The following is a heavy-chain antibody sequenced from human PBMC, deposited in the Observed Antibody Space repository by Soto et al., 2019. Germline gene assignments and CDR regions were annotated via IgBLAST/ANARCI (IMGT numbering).Heavy chain of an antibody. CDR3: SGCSGGVCHKNYGMDV. D-gene: IGHD2-8*02. V-gene: IGHV3-21*06. CDR2: ISPSSGHI. Sequence: EVHLVESRGGMVKPGGSLRLSCAVSGFTFSSCTMNWVRQAPGKGLEWVSSISPSSGHIYYADSVKGRFTISRDNAKNSLFLQMNSLRGEDTAVYYCSGCSGGVCHKNYGMDVWGQGTTVTVSS. J-gene: IGHJ6*02. CDR1: GFTFSSCT.